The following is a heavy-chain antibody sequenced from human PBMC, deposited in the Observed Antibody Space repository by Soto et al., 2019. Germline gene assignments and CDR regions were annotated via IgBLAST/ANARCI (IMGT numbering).Heavy chain of an antibody. V-gene: IGHV3-49*03. CDR3: TRRKGGYYDSWSGYFPEDY. CDR1: GFTFGDYA. CDR2: IRSKAYGGTT. J-gene: IGHJ4*02. D-gene: IGHD3-3*01. Sequence: PXESLSLSCTASGFTFGDYARSWFRQAPGKGLEWVGFIRSKAYGGTTEYAASVKGRFTISRDDSKSIAYLQMNSLKTEDTAVYYCTRRKGGYYDSWSGYFPEDYCGQGTLVTVSS.